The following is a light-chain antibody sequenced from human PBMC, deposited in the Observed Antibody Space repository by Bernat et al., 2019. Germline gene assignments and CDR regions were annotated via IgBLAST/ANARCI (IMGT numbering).Light chain of an antibody. CDR3: CSHAGPPFWV. CDR1: NSDVGAYDH. Sequence: QSALTQPASVSGSPGQSIAISCTGTNSDVGAYDHVSWYQQHPGKVPKLIIYEVTRRPSGVSDRFSGSKSGNTASLTISGLQADDEADDYCCSHAGPPFWVFGGGTRLTVL. J-gene: IGLJ3*02. CDR2: EVT. V-gene: IGLV2-23*02.